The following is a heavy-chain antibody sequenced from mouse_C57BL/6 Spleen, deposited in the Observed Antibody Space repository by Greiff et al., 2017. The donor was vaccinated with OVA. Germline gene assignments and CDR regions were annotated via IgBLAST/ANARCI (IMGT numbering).Heavy chain of an antibody. V-gene: IGHV14-3*01. CDR2: IDPANGNT. J-gene: IGHJ1*03. D-gene: IGHD2-5*01. CDR1: GFNIKNTY. CDR3: ARRDYSNYEYFDV. Sequence: VHVKQSVAELVRPGASVKLSCTASGFNIKNTYMHWVKQRPEQGLEWIGRIDPANGNTKYAPKFQGKATITADTSSNTAYLQLSSLTSEDTAIYYCARRDYSNYEYFDVWGTGTTVTVSS.